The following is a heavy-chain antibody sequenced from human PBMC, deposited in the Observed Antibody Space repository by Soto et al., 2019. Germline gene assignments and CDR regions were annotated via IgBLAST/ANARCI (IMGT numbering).Heavy chain of an antibody. J-gene: IGHJ3*02. Sequence: QITLKESGPTLVKPTQTLTLTCTFSEFSLSTRGVGVGWIRQPPGKALEWLALIYWDDDKRYNPSLRSRLTITKDTSTNQVVLRMTNMDPVDTATYYCAHQLARGAAFDIWGQGIVVTVSS. CDR2: IYWDDDK. D-gene: IGHD3-3*02. CDR3: AHQLARGAAFDI. CDR1: EFSLSTRGVG. V-gene: IGHV2-5*02.